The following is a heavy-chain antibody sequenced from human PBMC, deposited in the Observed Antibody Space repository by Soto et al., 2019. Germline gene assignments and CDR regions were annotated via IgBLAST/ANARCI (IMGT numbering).Heavy chain of an antibody. D-gene: IGHD4-17*01. CDR3: ARHFHYGDYPHYYYYMDV. CDR2: IYYSGST. V-gene: IGHV4-59*01. CDR1: GGSISSYY. Sequence: SETLSLTCSVSGGSISSYYWSWIRQPPGKGLEWIGYIYYSGSTNYNPSLKSRVTISVDTSKNQFSLKLSSVTAADTAVYYCARHFHYGDYPHYYYYMDVWGKGTTVTVSS. J-gene: IGHJ6*03.